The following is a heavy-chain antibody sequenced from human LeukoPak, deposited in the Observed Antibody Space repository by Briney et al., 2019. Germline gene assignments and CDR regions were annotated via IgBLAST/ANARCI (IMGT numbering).Heavy chain of an antibody. CDR2: INSDGSST. D-gene: IGHD3/OR15-3a*01. CDR3: ARGPAGLGSYYGMDV. V-gene: IGHV3-74*01. J-gene: IGHJ6*02. CDR1: GFTFSSYW. Sequence: SGGSLRLSCAASGFTFSSYWMHWVRQAPGKGLVWVSRINSDGSSTSYADSVKGRFTISRDNAKNTLYLQMNSLRAEDTAVYYCARGPAGLGSYYGMDVWGQGTTVTVSS.